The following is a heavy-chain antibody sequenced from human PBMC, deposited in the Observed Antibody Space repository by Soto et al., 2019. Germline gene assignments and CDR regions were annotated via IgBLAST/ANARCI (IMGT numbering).Heavy chain of an antibody. D-gene: IGHD3-10*01. J-gene: IGHJ4*02. CDR2: ISVSSDNT. V-gene: IGHV3-23*01. Sequence: EVQLLESGGGLVQPGGSLRLSCAASGFTFSNYAMNWVRQAPGKGLEWVSGISVSSDNTFYADSVKGRFTISRDNSKSTLFLKMNSLRAEDTALYYCAKDSDTKRGPDYWGQGTLVTVSS. CDR3: AKDSDTKRGPDY. CDR1: GFTFSNYA.